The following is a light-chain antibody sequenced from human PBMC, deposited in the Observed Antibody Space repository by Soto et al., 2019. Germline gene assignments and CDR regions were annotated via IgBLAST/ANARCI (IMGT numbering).Light chain of an antibody. CDR1: QSVSNN. J-gene: IGKJ1*01. Sequence: EIVMTQSPATLSVSPGESATLSCRARQSVSNNLTWYQQKPGQPPRLLIYGASTRATGVPGRFSGSGSGTEFTLTISSLQSEDFAVYYCQQYNEWWTFGQGTKVEIK. V-gene: IGKV3-15*01. CDR2: GAS. CDR3: QQYNEWWT.